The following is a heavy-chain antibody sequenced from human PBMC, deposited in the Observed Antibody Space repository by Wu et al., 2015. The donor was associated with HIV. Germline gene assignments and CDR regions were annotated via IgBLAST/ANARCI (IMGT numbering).Heavy chain of an antibody. D-gene: IGHD5-18*01. CDR3: AGGGGRTSMDPFDY. CDR1: GDTFSTST. Sequence: QVHLVQSGAEVKKPRSSVKVSCKASGDTFSTSTFTWVRQTPGQGLQWMGGIIPIFGTANYAQKFQGRVTITADESTSTAYMDVNTLRSEDTAVYFCAGGGGRTSMDPFDYWGQGTLVTVSS. CDR2: IIPIFGTA. V-gene: IGHV1-69*12. J-gene: IGHJ4*02.